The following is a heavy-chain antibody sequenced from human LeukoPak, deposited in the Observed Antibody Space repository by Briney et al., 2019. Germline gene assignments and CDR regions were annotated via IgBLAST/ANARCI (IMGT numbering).Heavy chain of an antibody. CDR1: GFIVSSNY. CDR3: AREARGYYFDY. CDR2: ISSGGNT. D-gene: IGHD3-22*01. Sequence: PGGSLRLSCAASGFIVSSNYMSWVRQAPGKGLEWVSVISSGGNTYYADSVKGRFTISRDNSKNTVFLQMNSLRAEDTAVYYCAREARGYYFDYWGQGTLVTVSS. J-gene: IGHJ4*02. V-gene: IGHV3-53*01.